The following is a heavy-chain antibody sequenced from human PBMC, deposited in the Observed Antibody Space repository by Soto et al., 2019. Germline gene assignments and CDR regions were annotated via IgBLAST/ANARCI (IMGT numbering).Heavy chain of an antibody. CDR3: ARALGGVTYLKL. D-gene: IGHD3-10*01. V-gene: IGHV4-34*01. Sequence: QVQLQQWGAGLLKPSETLSLTCAVSGGSFSGSYWTWVRQAPGKGLELIGEFNHNGHINYNPSLASRVAISMDTSKEQCSLKVTSVTAADTAVYYWARALGGVTYLKLCGQGTLVTVSS. CDR1: GGSFSGSY. J-gene: IGHJ4*02. CDR2: FNHNGHI.